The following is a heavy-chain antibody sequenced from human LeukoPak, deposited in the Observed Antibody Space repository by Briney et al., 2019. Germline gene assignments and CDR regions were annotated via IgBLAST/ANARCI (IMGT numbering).Heavy chain of an antibody. CDR3: ATGYSASKRSYFYYMDV. Sequence: GRSLRLSCAASGFTFDDYAMHWVRQAPGKGLEWVSYISSSGSTIYYADSVRGRFTISRDNAKNSLYLQMNSLRAEDTAVYYCATGYSASKRSYFYYMDVWGKGTTVTVSS. J-gene: IGHJ6*03. CDR2: ISSSGSTI. CDR1: GFTFDDYA. V-gene: IGHV3-48*03. D-gene: IGHD5-12*01.